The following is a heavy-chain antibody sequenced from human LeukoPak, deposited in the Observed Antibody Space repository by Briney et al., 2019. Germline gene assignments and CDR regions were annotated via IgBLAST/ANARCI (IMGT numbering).Heavy chain of an antibody. CDR3: ARDLFGQQWLAGAEGFAY. V-gene: IGHV3-48*02. CDR2: ISSDSSTV. D-gene: IGHD6-19*01. Sequence: GGSLRLSCAASGFTFSTYNMNWVRQAPGKGLDWVSYISSDSSTVIYADSVKGRFTVSRDNAKSSLYLQMNSLRDEDTAVYYCARDLFGQQWLAGAEGFAYWGQGTLVTVSS. J-gene: IGHJ4*02. CDR1: GFTFSTYN.